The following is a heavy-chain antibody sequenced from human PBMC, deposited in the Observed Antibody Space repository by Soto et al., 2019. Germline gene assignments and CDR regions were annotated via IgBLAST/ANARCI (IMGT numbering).Heavy chain of an antibody. D-gene: IGHD2-2*01. J-gene: IGHJ3*02. CDR3: AKARIRGYCSSTSCYDAFDI. Sequence: EVQLLESGGGLVQPGGSLRLSCAAPGFTFSSYAMSWVRQAPGKGLEWVSAISGSGGSTYYADSVKGRFTISRDNSKNTLYLQMNSLRAEDTAVYYCAKARIRGYCSSTSCYDAFDIWGQGTMVTVSS. CDR2: ISGSGGST. CDR1: GFTFSSYA. V-gene: IGHV3-23*01.